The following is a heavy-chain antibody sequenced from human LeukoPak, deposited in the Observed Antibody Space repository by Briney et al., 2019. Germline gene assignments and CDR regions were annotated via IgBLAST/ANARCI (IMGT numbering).Heavy chain of an antibody. CDR1: GGSISNTDH. CDR3: ARSRGAVAGWSFDN. J-gene: IGHJ3*02. D-gene: IGHD6-19*01. CDR2: MYHDGYT. V-gene: IGHV4-4*02. Sequence: PSETLSLTCAVSGGSISNTDHWNWVRQPPGTGLEWIGEMYHDGYTNYNPSLKSRVTMSVDKSKNHFSLKLTSVTAADTAVYYCARSRGAVAGWSFDNWGQGTVVTVSS.